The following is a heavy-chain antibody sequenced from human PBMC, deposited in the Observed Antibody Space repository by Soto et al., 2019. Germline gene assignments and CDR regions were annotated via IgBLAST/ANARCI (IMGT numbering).Heavy chain of an antibody. CDR1: GFSFSDHS. J-gene: IGHJ1*01. Sequence: CGSLRLSFAASGFSFSDHSMKSVRQAPWMWLELVSSISSSSGYIYYADSVKGRLTISRDNAKNSLYLQMNSLRAEDTAVYYCARAPPYYYDSSGYYTEYFKQWGQGTLVTVSS. CDR2: ISSSSGYI. CDR3: ARAPPYYYDSSGYYTEYFKQ. D-gene: IGHD3-22*01. V-gene: IGHV3-21*01.